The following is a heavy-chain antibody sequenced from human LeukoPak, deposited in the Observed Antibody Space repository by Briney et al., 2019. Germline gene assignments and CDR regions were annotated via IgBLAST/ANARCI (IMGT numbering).Heavy chain of an antibody. J-gene: IGHJ4*02. CDR3: VGHSDY. CDR2: IKQDGSEK. V-gene: IGHV3-7*01. Sequence: PGGSLRLSCAASGFTFSTYYMSWVRQAPGTGLEWVANIKQDGSEKYYVDSVKGRFTISRDNAKNSLYLQMNSLRAEDTAVYYCVGHSDYWGQGTLVTVSS. D-gene: IGHD3-16*01. CDR1: GFTFSTYY.